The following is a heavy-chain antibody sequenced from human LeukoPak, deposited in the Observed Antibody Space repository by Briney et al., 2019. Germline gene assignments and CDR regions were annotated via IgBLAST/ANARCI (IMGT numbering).Heavy chain of an antibody. J-gene: IGHJ1*01. CDR3: ARGHVGSSSWYDSAEYFQH. CDR1: GGSISSYY. Sequence: SETLSLTCTVSGGSISSYYWSWLRQPPGKGLEWIGYIYYSGSTNYNPSLKSRVTISVDTSKNQFSLKLSSVTAADTAVYYCARGHVGSSSWYDSAEYFQHWGQGTLVTVSS. D-gene: IGHD6-13*01. V-gene: IGHV4-59*01. CDR2: IYYSGST.